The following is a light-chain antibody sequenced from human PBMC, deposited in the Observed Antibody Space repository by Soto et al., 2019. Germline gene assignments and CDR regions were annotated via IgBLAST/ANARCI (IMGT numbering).Light chain of an antibody. Sequence: DIPMTQSPSTLSASVGDRVTITCRATQSISSWLAWYQQKQGKAPKLLIYDAYSLESEGPSRFSGSGSAKEFTLSISSLQPDDFASYYCQQYNSYSHSFGGGTKVDIK. J-gene: IGKJ4*01. CDR3: QQYNSYSHS. CDR2: DAY. V-gene: IGKV1-5*01. CDR1: QSISSW.